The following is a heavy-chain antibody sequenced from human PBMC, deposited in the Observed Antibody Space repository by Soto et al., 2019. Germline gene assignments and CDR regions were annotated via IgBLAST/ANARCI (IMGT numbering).Heavy chain of an antibody. CDR1: GGTFSSYA. CDR3: ARDSSGLYCSSTSCYYGMDV. Sequence: SVKVSCKASGGTFSSYAISWVRQAPGQGLEWMGGIIPIFGTANYAQKFQGRVTITADKSTSTAYMELSSLRSEDTAVYYCARDSSGLYCSSTSCYYGMDVWGQGTTVTVSS. J-gene: IGHJ6*02. D-gene: IGHD2-2*01. CDR2: IIPIFGTA. V-gene: IGHV1-69*06.